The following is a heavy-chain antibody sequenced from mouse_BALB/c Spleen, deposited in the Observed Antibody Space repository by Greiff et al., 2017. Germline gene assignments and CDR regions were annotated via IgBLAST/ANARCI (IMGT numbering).Heavy chain of an antibody. V-gene: IGHV5-4*02. D-gene: IGHD1-1*02. CDR1: GFTFSDYY. J-gene: IGHJ3*01. CDR2: ISDGGSYT. Sequence: EVQGVESGGGLVKPGGSLKLSCAASGFTFSDYYMYWVRQTPEKRLEWVATISDGGSYTYYPDSVKGRFTISRDNAKNNLYLQMSSLKSEDTAMYYCAREGVRAMDYWGQGTLVTVSA. CDR3: AREGVRAMDY.